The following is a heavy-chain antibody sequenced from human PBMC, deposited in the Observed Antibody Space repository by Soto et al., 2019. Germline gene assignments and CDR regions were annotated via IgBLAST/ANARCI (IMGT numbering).Heavy chain of an antibody. V-gene: IGHV4-31*03. CDR2: IYYSGST. CDR1: GGSISSGGYY. Sequence: SETLSLTCTVSGGSISSGGYYWSWIRQHPGKGLEWIGYIYYSGSTYYNPSLKSRVTISVDTSKNQFSLKLSSVTAADTAVYYCARILPSPPFNWFDPWGQGTLVTVSS. D-gene: IGHD3-9*01. J-gene: IGHJ5*02. CDR3: ARILPSPPFNWFDP.